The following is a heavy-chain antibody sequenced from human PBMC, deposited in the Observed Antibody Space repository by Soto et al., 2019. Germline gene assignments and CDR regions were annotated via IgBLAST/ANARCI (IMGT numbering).Heavy chain of an antibody. CDR3: ARRGGSVFFDI. Sequence: GESLKISCEISGYIFTTYWIAWVRQMPGKGLEWMGIIYPGGSDTRYSPSFQGQVTISVDKSINTAYLQWNSLRASDTAMFYCARRGGSVFFDIWGQGAMVTVSS. V-gene: IGHV5-51*01. D-gene: IGHD2-15*01. CDR2: IYPGGSDT. CDR1: GYIFTTYW. J-gene: IGHJ3*02.